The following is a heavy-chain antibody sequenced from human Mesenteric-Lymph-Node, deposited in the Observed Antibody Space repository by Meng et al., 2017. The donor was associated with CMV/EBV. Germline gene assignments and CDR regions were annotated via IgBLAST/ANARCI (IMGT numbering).Heavy chain of an antibody. Sequence: ASVQVSCKASGYTFTSYYMHWVRQAPGQGLEWMGWINPNSGGTNYAQKFQGRVTMTRDTSISTAYMELSRLRSDDTAGYYCARERNNYGMDVWGQGTTVTVSS. CDR1: GYTFTSYY. CDR3: ARERNNYGMDV. CDR2: INPNSGGT. V-gene: IGHV1-2*02. J-gene: IGHJ6*02.